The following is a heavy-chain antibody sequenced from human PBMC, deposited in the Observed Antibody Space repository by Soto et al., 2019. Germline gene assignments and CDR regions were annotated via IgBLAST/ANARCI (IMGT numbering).Heavy chain of an antibody. CDR3: VKDDGGYPSTAPH. D-gene: IGHD3-16*02. J-gene: IGHJ4*02. V-gene: IGHV3-23*01. CDR2: ISGSGDRT. Sequence: EVQLLESGGGWVQPGGSLRLSCAASGITIINYPMSWVRQAPGKGLDWVSGISGSGDRTYYADSAKGRFSISKDISKNSLSLQLDSLAVEDTVIYFCVKDDGGYPSTAPHWGQGTLVTVSS. CDR1: GITIINYP.